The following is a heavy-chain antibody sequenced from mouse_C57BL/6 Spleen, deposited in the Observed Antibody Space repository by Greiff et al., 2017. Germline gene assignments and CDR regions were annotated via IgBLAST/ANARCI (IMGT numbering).Heavy chain of an antibody. Sequence: QVQLKESGPELVKPGASVKLSCKASGYTFTSYDINWVKQRPGQGLEWIGWIYPRDGSTKYNEKFKGKATLTVDTSSSTAYMELHSLTSEDSAVYFCARSSYYYAMDYWGQGTSVTVSS. CDR1: GYTFTSYD. CDR3: ARSSYYYAMDY. D-gene: IGHD2-12*01. J-gene: IGHJ4*01. V-gene: IGHV1-85*01. CDR2: IYPRDGST.